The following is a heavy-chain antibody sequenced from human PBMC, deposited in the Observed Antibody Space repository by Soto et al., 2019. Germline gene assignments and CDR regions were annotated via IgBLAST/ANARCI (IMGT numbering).Heavy chain of an antibody. CDR2: ISGSATNT. Sequence: TGGSLRLSCAASGFTFSSYAMTWVRQAPGKGLQWVSTISGSATNTYYADSVKGRFTISRDNPKNTLYLQMNSLRAEDTAVYYCAKVVWLGDVGNWFDPWGQGTLVTVSS. CDR1: GFTFSSYA. J-gene: IGHJ5*02. V-gene: IGHV3-23*01. CDR3: AKVVWLGDVGNWFDP. D-gene: IGHD3-10*01.